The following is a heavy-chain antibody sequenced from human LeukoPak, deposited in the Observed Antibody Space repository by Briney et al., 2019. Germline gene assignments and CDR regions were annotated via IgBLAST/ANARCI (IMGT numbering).Heavy chain of an antibody. V-gene: IGHV4-4*07. J-gene: IGHJ3*02. CDR3: ARDSYEPI. D-gene: IGHD5-12*01. CDR2: IYTSGST. CDR1: GGSISSYY. Sequence: SETLSLTCTVSGGSISSYYWNWIRQPAGKGLEWIGRIYTSGSTDYNPSLRSRVTMSVDTSKNQLSLKLSSVTAADTAVYYCARDSYEPIWGQGTTVTVSS.